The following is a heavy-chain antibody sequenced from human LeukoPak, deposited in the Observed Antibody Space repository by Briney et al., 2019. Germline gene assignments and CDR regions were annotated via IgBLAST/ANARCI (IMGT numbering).Heavy chain of an antibody. V-gene: IGHV3-30*02. D-gene: IGHD6-19*01. CDR1: GFTFSSYA. CDR3: AKDKRRGIAVAGKDY. J-gene: IGHJ4*02. Sequence: PGGSLRLSCAASGFTFSSYAMHWVRQAPGKGLEWVTFIRYDGSNKYYADSVKGRFTISRDNSKNTLYLQMNSLRAEDTAVYYCAKDKRRGIAVAGKDYWGQGTLVTVSS. CDR2: IRYDGSNK.